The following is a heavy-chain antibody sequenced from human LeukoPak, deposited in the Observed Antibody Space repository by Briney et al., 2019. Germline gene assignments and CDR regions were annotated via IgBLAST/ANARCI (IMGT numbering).Heavy chain of an antibody. J-gene: IGHJ6*02. CDR3: ARDAGYSYGPWDV. CDR1: GGSISSGDYY. V-gene: IGHV4-30-4*01. D-gene: IGHD5-18*01. CDR2: IYYSGST. Sequence: SETLSLTCTVSGGSISSGDYYWSWIRQRPVKGLEWIGSIYYSGSTYYNPSLKSRVTISVDTSKNQFSLKLSSVTAADTAVYYCARDAGYSYGPWDVWGQGTTVTVSS.